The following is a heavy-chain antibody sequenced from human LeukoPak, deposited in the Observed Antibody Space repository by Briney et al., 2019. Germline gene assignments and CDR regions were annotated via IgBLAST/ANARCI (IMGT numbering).Heavy chain of an antibody. Sequence: GGSLRLSCAAPGFTFSSYVMYWVRQAPGKGLEYVSSISSNGGSTYYANSVKGRFTISRDNSKNTLYLQMGSLRAEDMAVYYCARGGQSKYDSSGYLNYFDYWGQGTLVTVSS. V-gene: IGHV3-64*01. CDR1: GFTFSSYV. D-gene: IGHD3-22*01. J-gene: IGHJ4*02. CDR2: ISSNGGST. CDR3: ARGGQSKYDSSGYLNYFDY.